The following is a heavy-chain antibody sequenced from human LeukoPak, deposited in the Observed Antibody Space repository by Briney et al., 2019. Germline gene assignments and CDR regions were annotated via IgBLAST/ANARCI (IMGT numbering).Heavy chain of an antibody. CDR1: GGSISSYY. CDR2: IYYSGST. CDR3: ARQSGYCSGGSCYAGLVDY. Sequence: SETLSLTCTVSGGSISSYYWSWIRQPPGKGLGWIGYIYYSGSTNYNPSLKSRVTISVDTSKNQFSLKLSSVTAADTAVYYCARQSGYCSGGSCYAGLVDYWGQGTLVTVSP. D-gene: IGHD2-15*01. V-gene: IGHV4-59*08. J-gene: IGHJ4*02.